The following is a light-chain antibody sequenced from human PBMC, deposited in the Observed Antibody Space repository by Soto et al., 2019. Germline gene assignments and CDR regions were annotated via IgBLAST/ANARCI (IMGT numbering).Light chain of an antibody. CDR2: DAS. J-gene: IGKJ2*01. V-gene: IGKV1-5*01. CDR3: QQYNSYPYP. Sequence: DIQMTQSPSTLSASVGDRVTITCRASQSISSWLAWYQQKPGKAPKLLIYDASSLESGVPSRFSGSGSGTEFTLTISSLQPDDFAPYYCQQYNSYPYPFGQGTKLAIK. CDR1: QSISSW.